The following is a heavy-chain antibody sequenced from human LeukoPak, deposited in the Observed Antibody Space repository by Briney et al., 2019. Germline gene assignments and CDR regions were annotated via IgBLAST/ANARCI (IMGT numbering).Heavy chain of an antibody. CDR3: ARERGTAAAGDDAFDI. Sequence: SETLSLTCTVSGGSISSSSYYWGWIRQPPGKGLEWIGSIYYSGSTYYNPSLKSRVTISVDTSKNQFSLKLSSVTAADTAVYYCARERGTAAAGDDAFDIWGQGTMVTVSS. CDR1: GGSISSSSYY. D-gene: IGHD6-13*01. J-gene: IGHJ3*02. V-gene: IGHV4-39*07. CDR2: IYYSGST.